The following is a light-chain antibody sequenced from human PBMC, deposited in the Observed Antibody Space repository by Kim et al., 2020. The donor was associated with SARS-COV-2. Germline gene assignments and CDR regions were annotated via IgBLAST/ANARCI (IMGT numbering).Light chain of an antibody. CDR1: QSVSSN. CDR2: GAS. CDR3: QQYNNWRT. Sequence: EIVMTQSPATLSVSPGERATLSCRASQSVSSNLAWYQQKPGQAPRLLIHGASTRATGITARFSGSGSGTEFTLTISSLQSEDLAIYFCQQYNNWRTFGQGTKVDIK. J-gene: IGKJ1*01. V-gene: IGKV3-15*01.